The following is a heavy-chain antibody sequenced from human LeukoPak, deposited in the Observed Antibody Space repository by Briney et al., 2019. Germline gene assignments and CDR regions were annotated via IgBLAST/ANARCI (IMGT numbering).Heavy chain of an antibody. CDR3: ARDATSYYDFWSGYYTWGNWFDP. CDR1: GFTFSSYA. D-gene: IGHD3-3*01. V-gene: IGHV3-30-3*01. Sequence: GGSLRLSCAASGFTFSSYAMRWVRQAPGKGLEWVAVISYDGSNKYYADSVKGRFTISRDNSKNTLYLQMNSLRAEDTAVYYCARDATSYYDFWSGYYTWGNWFDPWGQGTLVTVSS. CDR2: ISYDGSNK. J-gene: IGHJ5*02.